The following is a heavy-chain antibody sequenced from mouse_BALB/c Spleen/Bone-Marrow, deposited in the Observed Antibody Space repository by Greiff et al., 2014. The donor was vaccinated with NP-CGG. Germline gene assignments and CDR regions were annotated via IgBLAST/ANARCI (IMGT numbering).Heavy chain of an antibody. D-gene: IGHD2-4*01. CDR3: ARYYDYDGDYFDY. CDR2: ITYSGST. Sequence: EVQLVESGPGLVKPSQSLSLTCTVTGYSITSDYAWNWIRQFPGNKLEWMGYITYSGSTSYNPPLKSRISITRVTSKNQFFLQLNSVTTEDTATYYCARYYDYDGDYFDYWGQGTTLTVSS. V-gene: IGHV3-2*02. CDR1: GYSITSDYA. J-gene: IGHJ2*01.